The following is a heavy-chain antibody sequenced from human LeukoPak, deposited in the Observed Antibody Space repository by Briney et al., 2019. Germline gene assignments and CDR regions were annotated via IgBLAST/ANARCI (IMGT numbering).Heavy chain of an antibody. J-gene: IGHJ4*02. CDR3: ARGAWSSPIDY. CDR2: ISGCGGST. D-gene: IGHD2-8*01. Sequence: GGSPRLSCAASGFTFSSYAMSWVRQAPGKGLEWVSAISGCGGSTYYADSVKGRFTISRDNSKSTLYLQMNSLRAEDTAVYYCARGAWSSPIDYWGQGTLVTISS. CDR1: GFTFSSYA. V-gene: IGHV3-23*01.